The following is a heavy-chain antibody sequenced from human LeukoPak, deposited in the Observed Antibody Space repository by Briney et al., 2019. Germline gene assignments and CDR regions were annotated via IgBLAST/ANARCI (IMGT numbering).Heavy chain of an antibody. J-gene: IGHJ4*02. V-gene: IGHV3-7*01. CDR3: ARWRYSSSWYYFDY. CDR1: GFTFSDYY. CDR2: IKQDGSEK. D-gene: IGHD6-13*01. Sequence: GGSLRLSCAASGFTFSDYYMSWIRQAPGKGLEWVANIKQDGSEKYYVDSVKGRFTISRDNAKNSLYLQMNSLRAEDTAVYYCARWRYSSSWYYFDYWGQGTLDTVSS.